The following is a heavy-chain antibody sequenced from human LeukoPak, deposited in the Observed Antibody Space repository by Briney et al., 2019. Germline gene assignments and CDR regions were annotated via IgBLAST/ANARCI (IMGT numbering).Heavy chain of an antibody. V-gene: IGHV4-38-2*01. CDR3: ARLSVYHYSGSYLIRGWFDP. CDR2: IYHSGST. J-gene: IGHJ5*02. Sequence: SETLSLTCAVSGYSISSGYYWGWIRQPPGKGLEWIGGIYHSGSTYYNPSLKSRVTISVDTSKNQFSLKLSSVTAADTAVYYCARLSVYHYSGSYLIRGWFDPWGQGTLVTVSS. D-gene: IGHD3-10*01. CDR1: GYSISSGYY.